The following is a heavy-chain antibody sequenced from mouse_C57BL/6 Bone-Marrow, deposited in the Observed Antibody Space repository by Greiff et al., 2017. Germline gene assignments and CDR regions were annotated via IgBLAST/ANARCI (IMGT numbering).Heavy chain of an antibody. CDR3: ARGRWLLLFAY. Sequence: VQLQQSGAELARPGASVKLSCTASGYTFTSYGISWVKQRTGQGLEWIGEIYPRSGDTSYNERFKGKARLTAAKSYSTAYMELRSLTSADSAVYFCARGRWLLLFAYWGQGTLVTVSA. CDR2: IYPRSGDT. V-gene: IGHV1-81*01. CDR1: GYTFTSYG. J-gene: IGHJ3*01. D-gene: IGHD2-3*01.